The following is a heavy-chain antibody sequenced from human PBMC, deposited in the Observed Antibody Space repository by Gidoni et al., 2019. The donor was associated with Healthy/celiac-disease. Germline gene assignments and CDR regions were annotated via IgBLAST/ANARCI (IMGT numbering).Heavy chain of an antibody. J-gene: IGHJ4*02. CDR2: INPSGGST. CDR3: ARDLTTVTLRGGFDY. CDR1: GYTFTCYY. V-gene: IGHV1-46*01. Sequence: QVQLVQSGAEVKKPGASVKVSCKASGYTFTCYYMHWVRQAPGQGLEWMGIINPSGGSTSYAQKFQGRVTMTRDTSTSTVYMELSSLRSEDTAVYYCARDLTTVTLRGGFDYWGQGTLVTVSS. D-gene: IGHD4-17*01.